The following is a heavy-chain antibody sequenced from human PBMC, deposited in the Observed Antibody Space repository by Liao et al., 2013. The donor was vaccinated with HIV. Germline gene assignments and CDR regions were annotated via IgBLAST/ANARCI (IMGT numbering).Heavy chain of an antibody. CDR1: GGSIGSHY. J-gene: IGHJ5*02. Sequence: QVQLQESGPGLVKPSETLSLTCSVSGGSIGSHYWNWIRQPPGKGLSGSAISITVEHRLQSLPQGRVVMSADMSKNQVSLKLNSVTAADTAVYYCARGFGWFDPWGQGTRVTVSS. CDR2: SITVEH. V-gene: IGHV4-59*11. D-gene: IGHD3-10*01. CDR3: ARGFGWFDP.